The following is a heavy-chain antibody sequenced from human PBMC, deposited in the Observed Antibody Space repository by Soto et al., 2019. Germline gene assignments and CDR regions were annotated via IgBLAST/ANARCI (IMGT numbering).Heavy chain of an antibody. D-gene: IGHD1-26*01. J-gene: IGHJ5*02. V-gene: IGHV1-69*13. CDR1: GGTFSSYA. CDR2: IIPIFGTA. Sequence: SVKVSCKASGGTFSSYAISWVRQAPGQGLEWMGGIIPIFGTANYAQKFQGRVTITADESTSTAYMELSSLRSEDTAVYYCARDHSGSYYSGWFDPWGQGTLVTVSS. CDR3: ARDHSGSYYSGWFDP.